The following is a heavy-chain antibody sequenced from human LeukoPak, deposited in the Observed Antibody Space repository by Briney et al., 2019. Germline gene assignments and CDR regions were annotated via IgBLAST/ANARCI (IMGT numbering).Heavy chain of an antibody. V-gene: IGHV3-23*01. J-gene: IGHJ4*02. D-gene: IGHD3-10*01. Sequence: GGSLRLSCAASGFTFSSYAMSWVRQAPGKGLEWVSAISGSGGSTYYADSVKGRFTISRDNAKDTLYLQMNSLRAEDTAVYYCARHLNYYLDYWGQGTLVTVSS. CDR1: GFTFSSYA. CDR2: ISGSGGST. CDR3: ARHLNYYLDY.